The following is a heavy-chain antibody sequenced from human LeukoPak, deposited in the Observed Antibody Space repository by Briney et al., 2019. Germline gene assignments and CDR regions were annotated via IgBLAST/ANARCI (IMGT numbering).Heavy chain of an antibody. V-gene: IGHV3-23*01. CDR3: AKDLSPAKHLFDY. Sequence: PGGSLRLSCAASGFTFSSYAMSWIRQAPGKGLEWVSAISGSGGSTYYADSVKGRFTISRDNSKNTLYLQMNSLRAEDTAVYYCAKDLSPAKHLFDYWGQGTLVTVSS. CDR1: GFTFSSYA. J-gene: IGHJ4*02. CDR2: ISGSGGST. D-gene: IGHD2-2*01.